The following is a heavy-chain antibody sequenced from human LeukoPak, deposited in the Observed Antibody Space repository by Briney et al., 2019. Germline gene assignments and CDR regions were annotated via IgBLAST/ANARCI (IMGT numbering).Heavy chain of an antibody. CDR2: INGSGGNT. V-gene: IGHV3-23*01. CDR1: GFTFSNSA. J-gene: IGHJ3*02. D-gene: IGHD6-13*01. CDR3: AKGWSSWYTDDAFDI. Sequence: GGSLRLSCAASGFTFSNSAMSWVRQAPGKGLEWVSDINGSGGNTYYADSVKGRFTISRDNSKNTLYLQMNSLRAEDTAVYYCAKGWSSWYTDDAFDIWGQGTMVTVSS.